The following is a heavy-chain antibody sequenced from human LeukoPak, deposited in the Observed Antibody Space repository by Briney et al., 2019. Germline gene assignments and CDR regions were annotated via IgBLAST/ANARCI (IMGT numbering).Heavy chain of an antibody. V-gene: IGHV1-69*05. CDR3: ARAEVFWSGPFDY. CDR2: IIPIFGTA. Sequence: GASVKVSCKASGGTFSRYAISWVRQAPGQGLEWMGRIIPIFGTANYAQKFQGRVTITTDESTSTAYMELSSLRSEDTAVYYCARAEVFWSGPFDYWGQGTQVTVSS. CDR1: GGTFSRYA. D-gene: IGHD3-3*01. J-gene: IGHJ4*02.